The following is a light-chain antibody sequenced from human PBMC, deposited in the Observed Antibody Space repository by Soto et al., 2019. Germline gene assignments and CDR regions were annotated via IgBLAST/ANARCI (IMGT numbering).Light chain of an antibody. J-gene: IGKJ4*01. CDR3: QQYNKWPPT. V-gene: IGKV3-15*01. Sequence: EVVMTQFPATLSVSPGERATLSCRASESIFSKLAWYQQKVGQTPRLVIFGASTRATGIPDRFSGSESGTDFTLTISSXXXEDFGIYYCQQYNKWPPTFGGGTKV. CDR1: ESIFSK. CDR2: GAS.